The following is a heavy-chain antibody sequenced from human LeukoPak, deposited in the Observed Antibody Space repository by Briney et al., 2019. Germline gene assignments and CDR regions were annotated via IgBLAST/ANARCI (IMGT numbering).Heavy chain of an antibody. CDR2: IRSRAYGVTT. D-gene: IGHD3-10*01. Sequence: GGSLRLSCAVSGFTFSDYYMSWVRQAPGKGLEWVGFIRSRAYGVTTEHAASVKGRCTISRDDSKSIAYLEMNSLKAEDTAVYYCSRADYYGSGSPISLDVWGKGTTVTVSS. CDR1: GFTFSDYY. J-gene: IGHJ6*04. CDR3: SRADYYGSGSPISLDV. V-gene: IGHV3-49*04.